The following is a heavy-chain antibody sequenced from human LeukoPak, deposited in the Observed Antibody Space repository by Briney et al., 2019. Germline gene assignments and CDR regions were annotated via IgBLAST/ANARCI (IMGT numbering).Heavy chain of an antibody. CDR2: MNPNSGNT. Sequence: ASVKVSCKASGYTFTSYDINWVRQATGQGLEWMGWMNPNSGNTGYAQNFQGRVSMTRNTSISTAYMELSSLRSEDTAVYYCARAGRDGKKDALDLWGQGTPVTVSS. J-gene: IGHJ3*01. CDR3: ARAGRDGKKDALDL. CDR1: GYTFTSYD. D-gene: IGHD5-24*01. V-gene: IGHV1-8*01.